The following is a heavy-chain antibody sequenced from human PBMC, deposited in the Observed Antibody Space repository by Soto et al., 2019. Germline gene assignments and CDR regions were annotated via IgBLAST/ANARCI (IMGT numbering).Heavy chain of an antibody. CDR3: ARGGSWFDP. V-gene: IGHV4-59*01. D-gene: IGHD1-26*01. CDR1: GGSISSYY. CDR2: ILYSGST. J-gene: IGHJ5*02. Sequence: KPSETLSLTCTVSGGSISSYYWSWIRQPPGKGLEWIGYILYSGSTNYNPSLKSRVTISVDTSKNQFSLKLSSVTAADTAVYYCARGGSWFDPWGQGTLVTVSS.